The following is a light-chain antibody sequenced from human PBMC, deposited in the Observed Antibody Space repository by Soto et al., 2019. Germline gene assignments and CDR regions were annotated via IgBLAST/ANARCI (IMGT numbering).Light chain of an antibody. J-gene: IGKJ5*01. CDR3: QQYGGSPIT. Sequence: EAVLTQSPGTLPLSPGGRATLSCRASQSVSSRLAWYQQRPGQSPRLLISGASMRASGVPVRFIGSGSGTDFTLTITRLEPEDFAVYYCQQYGGSPITFGLGTRLEIK. CDR1: QSVSSR. V-gene: IGKV3-20*01. CDR2: GAS.